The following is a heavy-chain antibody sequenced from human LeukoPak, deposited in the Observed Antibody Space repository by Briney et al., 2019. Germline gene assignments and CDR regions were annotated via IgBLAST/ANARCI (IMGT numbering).Heavy chain of an antibody. Sequence: GGSLRLSCEAPGFSFSSFGLHWVRQAPGKGLEWVAFIRYDGNNKYFAGSVKGRFSISRDNSKNTVYLQMNSLRPEDTAVYHCAKDTGDYYDTSGNYYAGWFDPWGQGTLVTVSS. CDR2: IRYDGNNK. V-gene: IGHV3-30*02. CDR3: AKDTGDYYDTSGNYYAGWFDP. CDR1: GFSFSSFG. J-gene: IGHJ5*02. D-gene: IGHD3-22*01.